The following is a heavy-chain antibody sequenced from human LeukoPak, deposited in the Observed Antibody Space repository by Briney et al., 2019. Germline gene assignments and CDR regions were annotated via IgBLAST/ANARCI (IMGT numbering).Heavy chain of an antibody. Sequence: GGSLRLSCAASGFSLSNAWMRGVGQPPRKGVECVGRIKSKSDGGTTDYAAPVKGRFTISRDDSKNTLYLQMNSLKTEDTGVYYCITRWGIWGQGTLVTVSS. CDR1: GFSLSNAW. V-gene: IGHV3-15*01. J-gene: IGHJ4*02. D-gene: IGHD3-16*01. CDR2: IKSKSDGGTT. CDR3: ITRWGI.